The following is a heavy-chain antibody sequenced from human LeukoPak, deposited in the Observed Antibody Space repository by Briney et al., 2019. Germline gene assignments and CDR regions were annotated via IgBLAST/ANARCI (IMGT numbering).Heavy chain of an antibody. CDR1: GYTFTGYY. D-gene: IGHD2-15*01. CDR3: ARDSTPDYYCSGGSCYSWFDP. J-gene: IGHJ5*02. Sequence: GASVKVSCKASGYTFTGYYMHWVRQAPGQGLEWMGWINPNSGGTNYAQKFQGRVTMTRDTSISTAYMELSRLRSDDTAVYYCARDSTPDYYCSGGSCYSWFDPWGQGTLVTVSS. CDR2: INPNSGGT. V-gene: IGHV1-2*02.